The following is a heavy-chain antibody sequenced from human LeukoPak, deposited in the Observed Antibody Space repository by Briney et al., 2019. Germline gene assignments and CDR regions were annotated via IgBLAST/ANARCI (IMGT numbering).Heavy chain of an antibody. J-gene: IGHJ4*02. Sequence: GGSLRLSCAASGFTFNNYAMYWVRKAPGKGLEWVSGLFGSGGSAHYADSVKGRFTISRDNSKNTVYLQLDSLRVEDTAVYYCGKTTVGYSSGRYPGWPVDYWGQGTLVTVSS. V-gene: IGHV3-23*01. D-gene: IGHD2-15*01. CDR1: GFTFNNYA. CDR2: LFGSGGSA. CDR3: GKTTVGYSSGRYPGWPVDY.